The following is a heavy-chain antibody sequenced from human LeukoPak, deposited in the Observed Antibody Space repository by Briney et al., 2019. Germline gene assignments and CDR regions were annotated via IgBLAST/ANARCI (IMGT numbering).Heavy chain of an antibody. CDR2: ISYDGSNK. D-gene: IGHD3-22*01. CDR1: GFPFSVYA. CDR3: ARGSGYLETFDY. Sequence: GGSLRLSCAASGFPFSVYAMHWVRQAPGKGLEWVAVISYDGSNKYYADSVEGRFIISRDNSRNTLYLQMNSLRAEDTAVYYCARGSGYLETFDYWGQGTLVTVSS. V-gene: IGHV3-30*04. J-gene: IGHJ4*02.